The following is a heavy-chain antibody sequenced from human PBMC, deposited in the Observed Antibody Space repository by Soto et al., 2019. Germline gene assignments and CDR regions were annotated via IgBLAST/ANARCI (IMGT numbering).Heavy chain of an antibody. CDR2: ISYDGSNK. CDR3: ARGIIQLWYPMDV. Sequence: QVQLVESGGGVVQPGRSLRLSCAACGFTFSSYAMHWVRQAPGKGLEWVAVISYDGSNKYYADSVKGRFTISRDNSKNTLYLQMNSLRAEDTAVYYCARGIIQLWYPMDVWGQGTTVTVSS. CDR1: GFTFSSYA. D-gene: IGHD5-18*01. V-gene: IGHV3-30-3*01. J-gene: IGHJ6*02.